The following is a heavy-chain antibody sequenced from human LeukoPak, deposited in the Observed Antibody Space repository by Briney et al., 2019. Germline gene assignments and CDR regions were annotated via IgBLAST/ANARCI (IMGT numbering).Heavy chain of an antibody. D-gene: IGHD2-2*01. CDR1: GFAFSNAW. Sequence: GGSLRLSCVASGFAFSNAWMNWVRQAPGKGLEWVANIKQDGSEKYYVDSVKGRFTISRDNAKNSLYLQMNSLRAEDTAVYYCARYAPSDWGQGTLVTVSS. CDR3: ARYAPSD. CDR2: IKQDGSEK. J-gene: IGHJ4*02. V-gene: IGHV3-7*01.